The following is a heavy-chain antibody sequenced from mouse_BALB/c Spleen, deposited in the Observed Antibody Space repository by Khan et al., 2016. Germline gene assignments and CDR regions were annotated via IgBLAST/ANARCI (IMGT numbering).Heavy chain of an antibody. D-gene: IGHD2-1*01. CDR1: GISITTGNYR. CDR3: SRDDGNVYYAIDY. V-gene: IGHV3-5*02. CDR2: IYYSGTI. J-gene: IGHJ4*01. Sequence: EVQLQESGPGLVKPSQTVSLTCTVTGISITTGNYRWSWIRQFPENKLEWIGYIYYSGTITYNPSLTSRTTITRDTSKNQFFLELNSLTAEDTTTYYCSRDDGNVYYAIDYWGQGTSVTVSS.